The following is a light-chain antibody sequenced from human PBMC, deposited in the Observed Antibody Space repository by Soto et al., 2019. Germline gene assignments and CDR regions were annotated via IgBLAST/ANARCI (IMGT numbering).Light chain of an antibody. V-gene: IGKV3-20*01. CDR3: QQYGSSGT. Sequence: EIVLTQSPGTLSLSPGERATRSCRTSQSVSNNYLSWYQQKPGQAPRLLIYGASNRATGIPDRFSGSGSGTDFPLTISRLQPEDFAVYYCQQYGSSGTFGQGTKVDIK. CDR1: QSVSNNY. CDR2: GAS. J-gene: IGKJ1*01.